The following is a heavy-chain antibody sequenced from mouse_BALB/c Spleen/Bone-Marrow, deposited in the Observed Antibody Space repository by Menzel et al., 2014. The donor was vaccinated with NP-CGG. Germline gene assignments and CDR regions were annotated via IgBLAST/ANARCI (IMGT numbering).Heavy chain of an antibody. CDR2: INPSTGYT. V-gene: IGHV1-7*01. CDR3: ARSDRYDGFAY. Sequence: QVQLQQSGAELAKPGASVRMSCKASGYTFTSYWMHWVKQRPGQGLEWIGYINPSTGYTEYNQKFKDKATLTADKSSSTAYMQLSSLTSEDSAVYYRARSDRYDGFAYWGQGTLVTVSA. J-gene: IGHJ3*01. CDR1: GYTFTSYW. D-gene: IGHD2-14*01.